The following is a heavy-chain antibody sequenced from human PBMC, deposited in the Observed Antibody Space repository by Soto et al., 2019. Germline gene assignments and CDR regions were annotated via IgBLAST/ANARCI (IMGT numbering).Heavy chain of an antibody. D-gene: IGHD3-10*01. Sequence: GASVKVSCKASGYTFTSYAMHWVRQAPGQRLEWMGWINAGNGNTKYSQKFQGRVTITRDTSASTAYMELSSLRSEDTAVYYCARVPDTYYGSGFPVFDYWGQGTLVTVSS. CDR2: INAGNGNT. V-gene: IGHV1-3*01. CDR1: GYTFTSYA. J-gene: IGHJ4*02. CDR3: ARVPDTYYGSGFPVFDY.